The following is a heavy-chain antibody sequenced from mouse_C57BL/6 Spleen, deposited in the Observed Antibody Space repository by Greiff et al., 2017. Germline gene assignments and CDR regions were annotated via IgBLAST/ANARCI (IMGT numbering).Heavy chain of an antibody. CDR3: ARAGVYSNFAMDY. J-gene: IGHJ4*01. Sequence: LVESGAELVRPGSSVKLSCTDSYFAFMASAMHWVKQRPGHGLEWIGSFTMYSDATEYSENFKGKATLTANTSSSTAYMELSSLTSEDSAVYYCARAGVYSNFAMDYWGQGTSVTVSS. CDR2: FTMYSDAT. V-gene: IGHV1-49*01. CDR1: YFAFMASA. D-gene: IGHD2-5*01.